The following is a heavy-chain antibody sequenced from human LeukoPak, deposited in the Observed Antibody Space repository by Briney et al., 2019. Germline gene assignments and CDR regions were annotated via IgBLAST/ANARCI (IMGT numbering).Heavy chain of an antibody. CDR2: IYSGGST. D-gene: IGHD3-22*01. J-gene: IGHJ4*02. CDR1: GFTVSSNY. CDR3: ERDDSSGYDY. Sequence: HAGGSLRLSCAASGFTVSSNYMSWVRQAPGKGLEWVSVIYSGGSTYYADSVKGRFTISRDNSKNTLYLQMNSLRAEDTAVYYCERDDSSGYDYWGQGTLVTVSS. V-gene: IGHV3-66*01.